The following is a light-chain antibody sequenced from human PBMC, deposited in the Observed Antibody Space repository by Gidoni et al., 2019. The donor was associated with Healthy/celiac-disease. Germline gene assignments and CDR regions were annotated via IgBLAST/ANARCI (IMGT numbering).Light chain of an antibody. V-gene: IGKV3-20*01. CDR2: DAS. CDR1: HSVTNNY. CDR3: QQSGSTPYT. Sequence: EIVLTQSPGTLSLSPRERATLSCRASHSVTNNYLAWYQQKPGQAPRLVIYDASNRATGIPERFSGSGSGPDFTLTISRLEPEDFAVYYCQQSGSTPYTFGQGSKVEIK. J-gene: IGKJ2*01.